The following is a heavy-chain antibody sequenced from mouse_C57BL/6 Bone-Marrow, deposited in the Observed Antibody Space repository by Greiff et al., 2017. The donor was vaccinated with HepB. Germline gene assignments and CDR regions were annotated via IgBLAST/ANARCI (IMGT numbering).Heavy chain of an antibody. Sequence: QVQLQQSGAELVRPGTSVKVSCKASGYAFTNYLIEWVKQRPGQGLEWIGVINPGSGGTNYNEKFKGKATLTADKSSSTAYMQLSSLTSEDSAVYFCERSCQLREAMDDWGKGTTVTVSS. CDR3: ERSCQLREAMDD. CDR1: GYAFTNYL. CDR2: INPGSGGT. D-gene: IGHD1-3*01. J-gene: IGHJ4*01. V-gene: IGHV1-54*01.